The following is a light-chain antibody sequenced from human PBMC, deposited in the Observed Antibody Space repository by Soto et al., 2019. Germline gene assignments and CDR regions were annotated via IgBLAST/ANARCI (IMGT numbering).Light chain of an antibody. CDR3: QQRSNWPPAIT. Sequence: EIVLTQSRATLSLSPGARPTLSCRASQSVSSYLAWYQQKPGKAPRLLXHDASNRATGIPARFSGSGSGKDFTLTISSLEPEDFAVYYCQQRSNWPPAITFGQGTRLEIK. CDR1: QSVSSY. V-gene: IGKV3-11*01. J-gene: IGKJ5*01. CDR2: DAS.